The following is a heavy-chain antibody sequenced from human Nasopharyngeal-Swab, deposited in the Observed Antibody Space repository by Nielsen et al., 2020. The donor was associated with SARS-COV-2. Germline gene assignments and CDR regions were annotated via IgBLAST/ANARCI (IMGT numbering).Heavy chain of an antibody. V-gene: IGHV3-11*01. CDR2: IDPSGENK. CDR1: GFGLSDFY. Sequence: GESLKISCAASGFGLSDFYISWIRKAPGKGLEWIAYIDPSGENKYYAGSVKGRFTISRDNARNSVFLELNTLRADDSAVYYCTRKISFDMWGQGTKVTVS. D-gene: IGHD2-15*01. CDR3: TRKISFDM. J-gene: IGHJ3*02.